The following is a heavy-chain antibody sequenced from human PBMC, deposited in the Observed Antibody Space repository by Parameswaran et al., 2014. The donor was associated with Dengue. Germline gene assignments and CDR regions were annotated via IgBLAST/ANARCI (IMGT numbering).Heavy chain of an antibody. CDR2: IYWNDDK. D-gene: IGHD3-22*01. CDR1: GFSLSTSGVG. Sequence: SGPTLVKPTQTLTLTCTFSGFSLSTSGVGVGWIRQPPGKALEWLALIYWNDDKRYSPSLKSRLTITKDTSKNQVVLTMTNMDPVDTATYYCAHRLDSAGSGYFGPYYFDYWGQGTLVTVSS. CDR3: AHRLDSAGSGYFGPYYFDY. V-gene: IGHV2-5*01. J-gene: IGHJ4*02.